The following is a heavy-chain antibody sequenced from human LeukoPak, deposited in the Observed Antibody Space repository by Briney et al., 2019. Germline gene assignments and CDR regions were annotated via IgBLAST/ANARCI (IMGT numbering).Heavy chain of an antibody. CDR1: GGSISSSSYY. Sequence: SETLSLTCTVSGGSISSSSYYWGWIRQPPGKGLEWIGSIYYSGSTYYNPSLKSRVTISVDTSKNQFSLKLSSVTAADTAVYYCASQPSYSGSPYFDYWGQGTLVTVSS. CDR3: ASQPSYSGSPYFDY. CDR2: IYYSGST. V-gene: IGHV4-39*01. J-gene: IGHJ4*02. D-gene: IGHD1-26*01.